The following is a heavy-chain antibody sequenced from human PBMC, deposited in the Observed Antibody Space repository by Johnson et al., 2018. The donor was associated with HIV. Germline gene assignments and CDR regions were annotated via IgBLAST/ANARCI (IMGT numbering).Heavy chain of an antibody. D-gene: IGHD6-19*01. CDR2: INQDGVEK. J-gene: IGHJ3*02. CDR3: VRGGAVAPSSGFDI. CDR1: GFTFSSYA. V-gene: IGHV3-7*05. Sequence: VQLVESGGGVVQPGRSLRLSCAPSGFTFSSYAMHWVRQAPGKGLGWVANINQDGVEKYYVDSVKGRFTISSDNATNSLFLQMNIVRDEDTAVYYCVRGGAVAPSSGFDIWGQGTKVTVSS.